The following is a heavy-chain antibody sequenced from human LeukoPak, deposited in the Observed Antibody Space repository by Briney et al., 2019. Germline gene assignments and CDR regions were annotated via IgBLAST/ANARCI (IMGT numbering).Heavy chain of an antibody. CDR3: AKAQHSSIWGYFDY. V-gene: IGHV3-23*01. CDR2: ISGSGGST. Sequence: GGSLRLSCAASGFTFNIYGMSWVRQAPGKGLEWVSAISGSGGSTYSADSVKGRFTISRDNSKNTLYLQMNSLRAEDTAVFYCAKAQHSSIWGYFDYWGQGTLVTVSS. CDR1: GFTFNIYG. D-gene: IGHD6-13*01. J-gene: IGHJ4*02.